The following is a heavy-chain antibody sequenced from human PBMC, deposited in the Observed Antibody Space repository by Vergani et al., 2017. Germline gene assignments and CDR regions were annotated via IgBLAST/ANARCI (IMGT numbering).Heavy chain of an antibody. Sequence: QVQLVQSGAEVKKPGSSVKVSCKVSGGTFGNYAVGWVRQAPGQGLEWVGGIIPIFGTPNYAQRYQDRVTITADESTNTVYMDLSSLRSEDTAIYYCARDPREGPLGNFPMLLYWGQGTLVTVSS. CDR2: IIPIFGTP. CDR3: ARDPREGPLGNFPMLLY. J-gene: IGHJ4*02. D-gene: IGHD3-16*01. CDR1: GGTFGNYA. V-gene: IGHV1-69*12.